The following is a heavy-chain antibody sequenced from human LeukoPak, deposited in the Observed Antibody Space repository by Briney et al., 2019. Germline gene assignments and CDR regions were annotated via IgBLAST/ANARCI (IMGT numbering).Heavy chain of an antibody. Sequence: GGSLRLSCAGSGDSSISHTMIWVRQAPGKGLEWISYIGYSGSPTYYADSVKGRFGISRDDAKTSLYLHMNSLRAEDTAFYYCAREYDSRARFDSWGQGILVTVSS. D-gene: IGHD4-11*01. J-gene: IGHJ4*02. CDR1: GDSSISHT. CDR3: AREYDSRARFDS. CDR2: IGYSGSPT. V-gene: IGHV3-48*01.